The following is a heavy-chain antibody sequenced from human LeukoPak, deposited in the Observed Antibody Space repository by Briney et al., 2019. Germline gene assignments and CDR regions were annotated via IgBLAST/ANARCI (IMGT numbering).Heavy chain of an antibody. D-gene: IGHD2-15*01. V-gene: IGHV3-23*01. J-gene: IGHJ4*02. CDR2: ISDSGGAT. CDR3: AKVAVGWVAFEY. Sequence: GGSLRLSCAASGFTFSSYGMSWVRQAPGKGLEWVSAISDSGGATYYADSVKGRFTISRDNSKNTLYLQVNSPRSDDTAVYYCAKVAVGWVAFEYWGQGTLVTVSS. CDR1: GFTFSSYG.